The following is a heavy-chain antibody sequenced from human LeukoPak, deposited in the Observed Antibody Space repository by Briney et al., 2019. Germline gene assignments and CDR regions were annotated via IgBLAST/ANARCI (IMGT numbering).Heavy chain of an antibody. CDR3: AKLRYDFSLPFFDY. CDR2: ISGSGGST. Sequence: GGSLRLSCAASGFTFSSFAMRWVRQAPGKGLEWVSAISGSGGSTYYADSVKGRFTISRDNSKNTLYLQMNSLRAEDTAVYYCAKLRYDFSLPFFDYWGQGTLVTVSS. CDR1: GFTFSSFA. D-gene: IGHD3-3*01. V-gene: IGHV3-23*01. J-gene: IGHJ4*02.